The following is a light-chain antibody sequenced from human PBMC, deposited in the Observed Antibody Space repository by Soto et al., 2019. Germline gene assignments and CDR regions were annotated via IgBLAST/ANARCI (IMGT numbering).Light chain of an antibody. CDR2: KDT. V-gene: IGLV3-1*01. CDR3: QVWDRSTRV. Sequence: SYELTQPSSVSVSPGQTASITCSGDKLGNKYACWYQQKPGQSPILVIYKDTKRPSGIPERFSGSNSGNTATLTISGTQAMDEADYYCQVWDRSTRVFGGGTQLTVL. J-gene: IGLJ3*02. CDR1: KLGNKY.